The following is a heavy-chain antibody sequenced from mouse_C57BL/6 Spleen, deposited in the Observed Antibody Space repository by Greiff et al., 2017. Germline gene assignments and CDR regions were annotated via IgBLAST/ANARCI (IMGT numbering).Heavy chain of an antibody. J-gene: IGHJ2*01. CDR1: GYTFTDYN. CDR2: INPNNGGT. Sequence: EVQLQQSGPELVKPGASVMIPCKASGYTFTDYNMDWVKQSHGKSLEWIGDINPNNGGTIYNQKFKGKATLTVDKSSSTAYMELRSLTSEDTAVYYCARREGYYFDYWGQGTTLTVSS. V-gene: IGHV1-18*01. CDR3: ARREGYYFDY.